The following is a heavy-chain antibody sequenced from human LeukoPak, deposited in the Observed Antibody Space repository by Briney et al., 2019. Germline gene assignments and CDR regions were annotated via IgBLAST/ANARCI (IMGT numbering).Heavy chain of an antibody. D-gene: IGHD1-26*01. V-gene: IGHV3-7*01. Sequence: GGSLRLSCAASGFTFSDYYMSWVRQAPGKGLEWVANIKQDGSEKYYVDSVKGRFTISRDNAKNSLYLQMNSLRAEDTAVYYCARGSESGGFPFDYWGQGTLVTVSS. CDR1: GFTFSDYY. CDR2: IKQDGSEK. J-gene: IGHJ4*02. CDR3: ARGSESGGFPFDY.